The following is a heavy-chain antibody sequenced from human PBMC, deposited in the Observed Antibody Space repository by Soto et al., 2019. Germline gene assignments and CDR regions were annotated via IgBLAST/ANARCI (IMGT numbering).Heavy chain of an antibody. CDR2: IYYSGST. CDR1: GGSISSYY. V-gene: IGHV4-59*08. D-gene: IGHD2-15*01. J-gene: IGHJ6*03. CDR3: ARLNRVVTTNYYYYYMDV. Sequence: SETLSLTCTVFGGSISSYYWSWIRQPPGKGLEWIGYIYYSGSTNYNPSLKSRVTISVDTSKNQFSLKLSSVTAADTAVYYCARLNRVVTTNYYYYYMDVWGKGTTVTVSS.